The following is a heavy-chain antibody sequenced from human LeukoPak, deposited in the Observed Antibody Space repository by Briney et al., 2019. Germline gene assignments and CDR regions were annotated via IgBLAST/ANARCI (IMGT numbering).Heavy chain of an antibody. V-gene: IGHV4-59*06. CDR3: ARDRRGGGAYYYYYYGMDV. CDR1: GGSISSYY. J-gene: IGHJ6*02. D-gene: IGHD2-21*01. CDR2: IYYSGST. Sequence: SETLSLTCTVSGGSISSYYWSWIRQPPGKGLEWIGYIYYSGSTYYNPSLKSRVTISVDTSKNQFSLKLSSVTAADTAVYYCARDRRGGGAYYYYYYGMDVWGQGTTVTVSS.